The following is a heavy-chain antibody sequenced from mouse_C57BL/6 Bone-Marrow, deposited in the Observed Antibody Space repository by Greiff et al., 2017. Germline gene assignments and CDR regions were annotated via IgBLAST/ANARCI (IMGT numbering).Heavy chain of an antibody. Sequence: VKLVESGAELARPGASVKLSCKASGYTFTSYGISWVKQRTGQGLEWIGEIYPRSGNTYYNEKFKGKATLTADKSSSTAYMELRSLTSEDSAVYFCARRQIYDGYYETDAFAYWGQGTLVTVSA. V-gene: IGHV1-81*01. CDR1: GYTFTSYG. J-gene: IGHJ3*01. CDR3: ARRQIYDGYYETDAFAY. CDR2: IYPRSGNT. D-gene: IGHD2-3*01.